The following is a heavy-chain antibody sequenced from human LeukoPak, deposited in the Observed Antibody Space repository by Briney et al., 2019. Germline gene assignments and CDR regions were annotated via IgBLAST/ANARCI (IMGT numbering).Heavy chain of an antibody. V-gene: IGHV3-30*14. CDR3: ARGAPTVTTEYFDY. D-gene: IGHD4-17*01. J-gene: IGHJ4*02. CDR1: GFTFSSYA. Sequence: GGSLRLSCAASGFTFSSYAMHWVRQAPGKGLEWVAVISYDGSNKYYADSVKGRFTISRDNSKNTLYLQMNSLRAEDTAVYYCARGAPTVTTEYFDYWGQGTLVTVSS. CDR2: ISYDGSNK.